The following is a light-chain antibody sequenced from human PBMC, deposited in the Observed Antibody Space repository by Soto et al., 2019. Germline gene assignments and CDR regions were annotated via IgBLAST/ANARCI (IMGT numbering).Light chain of an antibody. J-gene: IGKJ1*01. V-gene: IGKV3-15*01. CDR2: AAS. CDR1: QSVRNN. CDR3: QQYNKWPPWT. Sequence: EIVMTQSPATLSVSPGERATLSCRASQSVRNNLAWYQQKPVLAPRLLISAASTTASGIPARFSGNWSQTEFTLIIDNLQSADYALYSCQQYNKWPPWTFGQGTKVEVK.